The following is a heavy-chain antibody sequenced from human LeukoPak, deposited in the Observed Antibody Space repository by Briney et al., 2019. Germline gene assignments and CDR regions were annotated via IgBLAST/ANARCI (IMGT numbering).Heavy chain of an antibody. J-gene: IGHJ4*02. Sequence: PGGSLRLSCAASGFTVSSKYMSWVRQAPGKGLEWVSVISGSGGSTYYADSVKGRFTISRDNSKNTLYLQMNSLRTEDTAVYYCAKGLVRGKGAAGTSFDYWGQGTLVTVSS. CDR1: GFTVSSKY. CDR3: AKGLVRGKGAAGTSFDY. D-gene: IGHD6-13*01. CDR2: ISGSGGST. V-gene: IGHV3-23*01.